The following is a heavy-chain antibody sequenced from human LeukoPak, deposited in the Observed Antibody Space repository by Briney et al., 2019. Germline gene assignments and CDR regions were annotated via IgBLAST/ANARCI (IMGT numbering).Heavy chain of an antibody. CDR3: AKETGYSSGWYRAFDY. J-gene: IGHJ4*02. D-gene: IGHD6-19*01. CDR2: VRYDGFNK. V-gene: IGHV3-30*02. Sequence: GGSLRLSCEVSGFTFSSYAMNWVRQAPGKGLEWVAFVRYDGFNKYYADSVKGRFTISRDNSKNTLYLQMNSLRAEDTAVYYCAKETGYSSGWYRAFDYWGQGTLVTVSS. CDR1: GFTFSSYA.